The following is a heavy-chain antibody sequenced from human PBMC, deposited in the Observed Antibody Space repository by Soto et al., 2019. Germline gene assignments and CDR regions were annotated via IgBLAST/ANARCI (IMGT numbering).Heavy chain of an antibody. CDR1: GFIVSRSH. CDR3: VRVTGAERH. J-gene: IGHJ4*02. V-gene: IGHV3-53*01. CDR2: IYNHGQI. D-gene: IGHD7-27*01. Sequence: VQLVESGGGLTQPGGSLRLSCVVSGFIVSRSHMMWVRQAPGKGLEGVSVIYNHGQINYVDPVKGRFTIARDNSKNTIYHQMNSLKVEDTAVYYCVRVTGAERHWGQGALVTVSS.